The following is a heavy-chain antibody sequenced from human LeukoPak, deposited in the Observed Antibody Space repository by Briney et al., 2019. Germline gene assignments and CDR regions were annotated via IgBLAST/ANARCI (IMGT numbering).Heavy chain of an antibody. V-gene: IGHV6-1*01. CDR3: ARDSGSWYYYFDY. D-gene: IGHD6-13*01. J-gene: IGHJ4*02. Sequence: SQTLSLTCAISGDSVSSNSAAWNWIRQSPSTGLEWLGRTYYRSKWYNDYAVSVKSRITINPDTSKNQFTLQLNSVTPEDTAVYYCARDSGSWYYYFDYWGQGALVTVSS. CDR2: TYYRSKWYN. CDR1: GDSVSSNSAA.